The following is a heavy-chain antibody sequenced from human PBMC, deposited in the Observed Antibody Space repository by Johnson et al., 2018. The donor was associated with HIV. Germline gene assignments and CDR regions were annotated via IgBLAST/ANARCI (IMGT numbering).Heavy chain of an antibody. CDR3: ARDPRGVIVAPSDAFDI. CDR2: ISYDGSQN. Sequence: QVQLVESEGGVVQPGRSLRLSCAASGFTFSTYAMHWVRQVPGKGLEWVAVISYDGSQNLYVDSVKGRFTISRDNSENTLYLQMNSLRAEDTAVYYCARDPRGVIVAPSDAFDIWGQGTMVTVSS. J-gene: IGHJ3*02. CDR1: GFTFSTYA. D-gene: IGHD3-10*01. V-gene: IGHV3-30*03.